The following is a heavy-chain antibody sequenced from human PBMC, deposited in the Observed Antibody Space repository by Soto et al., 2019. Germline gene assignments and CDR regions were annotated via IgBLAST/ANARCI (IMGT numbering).Heavy chain of an antibody. J-gene: IGHJ4*02. D-gene: IGHD3-22*01. CDR3: ARGGYFDSSNYLAY. Sequence: ASVKVSCKTSGYTFTNYGIIWMRQAPGQGLECLGWTSGYNGDTIYVQKFQGRVTMTTDTSASTAYMELSSLRSEDTAVYYCARGGYFDSSNYLAYWGLGTLV. CDR2: TSGYNGDT. V-gene: IGHV1-18*01. CDR1: GYTFTNYG.